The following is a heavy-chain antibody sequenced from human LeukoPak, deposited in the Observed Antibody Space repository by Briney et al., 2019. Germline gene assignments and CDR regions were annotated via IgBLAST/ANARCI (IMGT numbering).Heavy chain of an antibody. J-gene: IGHJ3*02. CDR2: ISYDGSNK. D-gene: IGHD3-10*01. V-gene: IGHV3-30*18. CDR1: GFTFSSYG. Sequence: QPGGSLRLSCAASGFTFSSYGMHWVRQAPGKGLEWVAVISYDGSNKYYADSVKGRFTISRDNSKNTLYLQMNSLRAEDTAVYYCAKLSFGDAFDIWGQGTMVTVSS. CDR3: AKLSFGDAFDI.